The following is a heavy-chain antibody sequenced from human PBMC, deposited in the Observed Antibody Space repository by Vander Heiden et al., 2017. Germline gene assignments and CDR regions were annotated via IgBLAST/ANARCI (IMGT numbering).Heavy chain of an antibody. V-gene: IGHV3-53*01. J-gene: IGHJ4*02. CDR2: IYSGGST. D-gene: IGHD1-26*01. CDR3: AREVWWFGTGYCDY. Sequence: EVQLVESGGGLIQPGGSLRLSCAASGFTVSSNYMSWVRQAPGKGLEWVSVIYSGGSTYYADSVKGRFTISRDNSKNTLYLQMNSLRAEDTAVYYCAREVWWFGTGYCDYWGQGTLVTVSS. CDR1: GFTVSSNY.